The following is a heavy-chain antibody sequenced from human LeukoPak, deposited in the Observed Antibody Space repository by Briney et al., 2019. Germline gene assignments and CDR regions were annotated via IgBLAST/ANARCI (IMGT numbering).Heavy chain of an antibody. CDR2: IYSGGGT. Sequence: GGSLRLSCAASGFSVSTNYMSWVRQAPGKGLEWVSVIYSGGGTFYADSVKGRFTISRDNSKNTLYLQMNSLRAEDTAVYYCAVHIIAAFDYWGQGTLVTVSS. V-gene: IGHV3-53*01. CDR1: GFSVSTNY. D-gene: IGHD6-13*01. CDR3: AVHIIAAFDY. J-gene: IGHJ4*02.